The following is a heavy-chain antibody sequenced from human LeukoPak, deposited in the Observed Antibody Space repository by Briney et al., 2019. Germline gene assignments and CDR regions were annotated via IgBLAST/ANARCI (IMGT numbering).Heavy chain of an antibody. J-gene: IGHJ4*02. V-gene: IGHV1-8*01. CDR1: GYTFTSYD. CDR2: MNPNSGNT. D-gene: IGHD3-9*01. Sequence: GASVKVSCKASGYTFTSYDINWVRQATGQGLEWMGWMNPNSGNTGYAQKFQGRVTMTRNTSISTAYMGLSSLRSEDTAVYYCARVNDILTGYPFDYWGQGTLVTVSS. CDR3: ARVNDILTGYPFDY.